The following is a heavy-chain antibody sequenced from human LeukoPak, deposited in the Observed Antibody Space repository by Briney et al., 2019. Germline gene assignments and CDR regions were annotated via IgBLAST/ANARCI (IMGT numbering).Heavy chain of an antibody. V-gene: IGHV5-51*01. CDR3: ARGFFGYNDAFDI. J-gene: IGHJ3*02. Sequence: GESLKISCKGSGCSFTSYWIGWVRQMPGKGLEWMGIIYPGDSDTRYSPSFQGQVTISAEKSISTAYLQWSSLKASDTAMYYCARGFFGYNDAFDIWGQGTMVTVSS. CDR2: IYPGDSDT. CDR1: GCSFTSYW. D-gene: IGHD5-24*01.